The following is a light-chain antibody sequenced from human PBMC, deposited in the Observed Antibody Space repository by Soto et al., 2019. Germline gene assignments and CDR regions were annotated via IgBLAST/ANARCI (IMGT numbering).Light chain of an antibody. CDR3: QQSYSTPIT. J-gene: IGKJ5*01. Sequence: DIQMTQSPSSLSASVGDRVTITCRASQSISSYLNWYQQNPGKAPKLLIYAASSLQSEVPSRFSGSGSGTDFTLTISSLQPEDFATYYCQQSYSTPITFGQGTRLEIK. CDR2: AAS. CDR1: QSISSY. V-gene: IGKV1-39*01.